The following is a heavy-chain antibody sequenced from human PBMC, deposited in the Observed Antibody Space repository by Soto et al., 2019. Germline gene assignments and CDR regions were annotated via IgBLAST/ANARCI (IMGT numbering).Heavy chain of an antibody. Sequence: PWQSLKLSCKGPGYSFTSYCIGWDCQMHGQGLERMGIIYPDYSDTRYSPSFRGQGTISADKSISTAYLQWSSLRASDTAMYYCARLAGGPAQYYMDVWGKETTVTV. CDR2: IYPDYSDT. CDR1: GYSFTSYC. D-gene: IGHD6-25*01. J-gene: IGHJ6*03. CDR3: ARLAGGPAQYYMDV. V-gene: IGHV5-51*01.